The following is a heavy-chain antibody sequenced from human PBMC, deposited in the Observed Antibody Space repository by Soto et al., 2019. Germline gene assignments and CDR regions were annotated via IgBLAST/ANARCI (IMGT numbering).Heavy chain of an antibody. CDR1: GYTFTNFG. V-gene: IGHV1-18*01. CDR3: AREYCSEGVCYGVDY. D-gene: IGHD2-8*01. CDR2: ISTDNGNT. J-gene: IGHJ4*02. Sequence: GASVKVSCKTSGYTFTNFGISWVRQATGQGLEWMGWISTDNGNTNSAQMLQGRVTMTTDTSTSTVYMELRSLIPDDTAMYYCAREYCSEGVCYGVDYWGQGTLVTVSS.